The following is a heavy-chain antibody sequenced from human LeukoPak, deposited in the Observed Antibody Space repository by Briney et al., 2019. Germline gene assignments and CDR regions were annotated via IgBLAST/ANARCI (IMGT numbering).Heavy chain of an antibody. CDR1: GFTFSSYA. Sequence: GGSPRLSCAASGFTFSSYAMHWVRQAPGKGLEWVAVISYDGSNKYYADSVKSRFTISRDNSKNTLYLQMNSLRAEDTAVYYCAKDRTYGSGSYPNWFDPWGQGTLVTVSS. CDR3: AKDRTYGSGSYPNWFDP. J-gene: IGHJ5*02. CDR2: ISYDGSNK. V-gene: IGHV3-30-3*01. D-gene: IGHD3-10*01.